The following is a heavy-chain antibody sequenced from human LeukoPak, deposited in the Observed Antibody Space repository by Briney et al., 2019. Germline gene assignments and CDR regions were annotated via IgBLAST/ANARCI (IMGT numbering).Heavy chain of an antibody. CDR3: ARDIPDYGSSNNWFDP. V-gene: IGHV4-34*01. J-gene: IGHJ5*02. CDR1: GGSFSGYY. CDR2: INHSGST. Sequence: PSETLSLTCAVYGGSFSGYYWSWIRQPPGKGLEWIGEINHSGSTNYNPSLKSRVTISVDTSKNQFSLKLSSVTAADTAVYYCARDIPDYGSSNNWFDPWGQGTLVTVSS. D-gene: IGHD4-17*01.